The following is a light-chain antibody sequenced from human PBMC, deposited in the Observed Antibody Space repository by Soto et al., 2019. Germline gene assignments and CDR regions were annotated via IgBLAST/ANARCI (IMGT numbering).Light chain of an antibody. CDR1: QSVARR. V-gene: IGKV1-12*01. CDR2: GAS. CDR3: LQVYSFPRT. Sequence: DIQMTQSPSSVSASIGDRVTITWRASQSVARRSAWFQQKPGKAPRHLIQGASSLHGGVPATFTGSGSGTDFTLTISTLHPEDFATYYCLQVYSFPRTFGQGTKVDIK. J-gene: IGKJ1*01.